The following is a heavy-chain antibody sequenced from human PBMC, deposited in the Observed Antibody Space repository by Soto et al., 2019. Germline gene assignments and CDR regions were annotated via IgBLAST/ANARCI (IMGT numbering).Heavy chain of an antibody. J-gene: IGHJ6*02. CDR2: IYPGDSAT. V-gene: IGHV5-51*01. CDR3: ARRIAASDDYGMDV. CDR1: GYSFTSYW. D-gene: IGHD6-13*01. Sequence: PGESLKISCKGSGYSFTSYWIGWVRQMPGKGLEWMGIIYPGDSATRYGPSFQGQVTISADKSISTSYLQWSSLKDSDTAMYYCARRIAASDDYGMDVWGQGTTVTVSS.